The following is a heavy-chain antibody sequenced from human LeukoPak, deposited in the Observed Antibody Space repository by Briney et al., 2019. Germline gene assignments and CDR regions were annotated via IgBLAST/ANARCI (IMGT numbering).Heavy chain of an antibody. D-gene: IGHD4-23*01. V-gene: IGHV3-30*02. CDR3: ARAVAGSAFDH. CDR1: GFTFSDHA. Sequence: PGGSLRLSCGTSGFTFSDHAMHWVRQAPGRGLEGLAFIRNDGFYKYYSESGKGRFIISRDNSKNPLFLQMNSLRPDGTALYYCARAVAGSAFDHWGQGTLVAVSS. J-gene: IGHJ4*02. CDR2: IRNDGFYK.